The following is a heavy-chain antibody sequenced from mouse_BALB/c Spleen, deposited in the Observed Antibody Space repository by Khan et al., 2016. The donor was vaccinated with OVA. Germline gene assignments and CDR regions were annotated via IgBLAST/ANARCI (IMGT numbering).Heavy chain of an antibody. CDR2: ISSDGDYT. Sequence: EVKLMESGGGLVKPGGSLKLSCEVSGFTFSTYAMSWVRQTPEKRLEWVASISSDGDYTFYLDSVKGRFTISRDNAKNTLYLEMSSLRSDDTAMFYCARSPYGNFGYWGQGTLVTVSA. V-gene: IGHV5-9-3*01. D-gene: IGHD2-1*01. CDR3: ARSPYGNFGY. CDR1: GFTFSTYA. J-gene: IGHJ3*02.